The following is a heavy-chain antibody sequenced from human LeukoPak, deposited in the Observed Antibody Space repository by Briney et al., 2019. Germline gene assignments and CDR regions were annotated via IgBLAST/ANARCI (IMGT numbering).Heavy chain of an antibody. J-gene: IGHJ6*02. V-gene: IGHV4-34*01. D-gene: IGHD2-15*01. CDR1: GGSFSGYY. Sequence: SETLSLTCAVYGGSFSGYYWSWIRQPPGKGLEWIGEINHSGSTNYNPSLKSRVTISVDTSKNRFSLKLSSVTAADTAVYYCSGYDCSGGSCYRYYYYGMDVWGQGTTVTVSS. CDR2: INHSGST. CDR3: SGYDCSGGSCYRYYYYGMDV.